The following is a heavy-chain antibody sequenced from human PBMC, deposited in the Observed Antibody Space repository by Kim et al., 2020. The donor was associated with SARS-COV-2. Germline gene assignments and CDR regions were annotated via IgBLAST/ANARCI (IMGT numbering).Heavy chain of an antibody. D-gene: IGHD3-22*01. Sequence: SVKVSCKASGGTFSSYAISWVRQAPGQVLEWMGGIIPIFGTATYAQKFQGRITITADESTSTAYMELSSLRSEDTAVYYCARVYEFDSSGYYYDYWGQGTLVTASS. J-gene: IGHJ4*02. V-gene: IGHV1-69*13. CDR2: IIPIFGTA. CDR3: ARVYEFDSSGYYYDY. CDR1: GGTFSSYA.